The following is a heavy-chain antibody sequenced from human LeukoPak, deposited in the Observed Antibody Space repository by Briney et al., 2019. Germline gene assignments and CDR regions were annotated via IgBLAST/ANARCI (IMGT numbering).Heavy chain of an antibody. D-gene: IGHD2/OR15-2a*01. CDR1: GFTFSSYA. CDR2: ISGSGGST. CDR3: AKRYTSTLRPVDFDY. V-gene: IGHV3-23*01. J-gene: IGHJ4*02. Sequence: GGSLRLSCAASGFTFSSYAMSWVRQAPGKGLEWVSAISGSGGSTYYADSVKGRFTISRDNSKNTLYLRMNSLRAEDTAVYYCAKRYTSTLRPVDFDYWGQGTLVTVSS.